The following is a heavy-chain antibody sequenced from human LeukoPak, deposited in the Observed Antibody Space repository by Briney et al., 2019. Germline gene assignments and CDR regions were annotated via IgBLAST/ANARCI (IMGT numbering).Heavy chain of an antibody. J-gene: IGHJ6*03. Sequence: GGSLRLSCAPSGFTFDDYGMSWVRQAPGKGLEWVSGINWSGGSTVYADSVKGRFTISRDNAKNSLYLQMNSLRAEDTALYYCARGSYCGGDCYPHASYYYYYYMDVWGKGTTVTVSS. D-gene: IGHD2-21*01. CDR3: ARGSYCGGDCYPHASYYYYYYMDV. CDR1: GFTFDDYG. V-gene: IGHV3-20*04. CDR2: INWSGGST.